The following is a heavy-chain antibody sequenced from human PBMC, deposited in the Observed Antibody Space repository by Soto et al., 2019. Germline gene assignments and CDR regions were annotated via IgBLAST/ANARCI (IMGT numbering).Heavy chain of an antibody. Sequence: PGGSLRLSCAASGFTFSSYSMNWVRQAPGKGLEWVSSISSSSSYIYYADSVKGRFTISRDNAKNSLYLQMNSLRAEDTAVYYCARGSDYVNAFDIWGQGTMVTVSS. CDR2: ISSSSSYI. D-gene: IGHD4-17*01. J-gene: IGHJ3*02. CDR3: ARGSDYVNAFDI. CDR1: GFTFSSYS. V-gene: IGHV3-21*01.